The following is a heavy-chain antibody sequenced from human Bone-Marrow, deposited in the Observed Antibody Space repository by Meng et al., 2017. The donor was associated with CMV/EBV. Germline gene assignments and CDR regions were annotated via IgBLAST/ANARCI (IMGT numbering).Heavy chain of an antibody. D-gene: IGHD1-26*01. J-gene: IGHJ3*02. Sequence: GESLKISCAASGFTFDDYAMHWVRQAPGKGLEWVSVISTGSIVAYYTDSVKGRFTISRDDSHNLLHLQMNSLRAEDTAVYYCARVSGRTSGDASDIWGQGTRVTGSS. CDR3: ARVSGRTSGDASDI. CDR2: ISTGSIVA. V-gene: IGHV3-23*03. CDR1: GFTFDDYA.